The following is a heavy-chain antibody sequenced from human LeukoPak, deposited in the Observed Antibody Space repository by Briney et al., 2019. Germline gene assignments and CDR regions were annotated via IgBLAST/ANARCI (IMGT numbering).Heavy chain of an antibody. D-gene: IGHD3-10*01. J-gene: IGHJ6*03. Sequence: SETLSLTCTVSGGSISSYYWSWIRQPPGKGLEWIGQINPSRNTNYNPSLKSRVTISVDTSKKQFSLKLGSVTAADTAVYYCARDPGTLLRGSRRGYDGNYYYMDVWGKGTTVTISS. CDR2: INPSRNT. CDR3: ARDPGTLLRGSRRGYDGNYYYMDV. CDR1: GGSISSYY. V-gene: IGHV4-34*01.